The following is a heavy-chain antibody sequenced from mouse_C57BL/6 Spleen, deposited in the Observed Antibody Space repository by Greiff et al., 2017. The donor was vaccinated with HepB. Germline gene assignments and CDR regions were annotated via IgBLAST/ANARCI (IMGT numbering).Heavy chain of an antibody. J-gene: IGHJ4*01. CDR1: GFSLTSYG. CDR3: AREKKSPFYAMDY. CDR2: IWSGGST. V-gene: IGHV2-2*01. Sequence: QVQLQQSGPGLVQPSQVLSITCTVSGFSLTSYGVHWVRQSPGKGLEWLGVIWSGGSTDYNAAFISRLSISKDNSKSQVFFKMNSLQADDTAIYYCAREKKSPFYAMDYWGQGTSVTVSS.